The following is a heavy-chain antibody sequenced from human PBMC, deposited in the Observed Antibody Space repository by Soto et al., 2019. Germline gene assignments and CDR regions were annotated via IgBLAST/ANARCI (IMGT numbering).Heavy chain of an antibody. CDR1: GFTFSSYG. Sequence: PGGSLRLSCAASGFTFSSYGMHWVRQAPGKGLEWVAVIWYDGSNKYYADSVKGRFTIFRDNSKNTLYLQMNSLRAEDTAVYYCARDLPLYSSGWSYYFDYWGQGTLVTVSS. CDR2: IWYDGSNK. J-gene: IGHJ4*02. CDR3: ARDLPLYSSGWSYYFDY. V-gene: IGHV3-33*01. D-gene: IGHD6-19*01.